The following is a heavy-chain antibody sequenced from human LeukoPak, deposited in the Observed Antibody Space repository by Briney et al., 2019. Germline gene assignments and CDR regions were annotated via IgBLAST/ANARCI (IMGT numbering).Heavy chain of an antibody. D-gene: IGHD1-7*01. CDR1: GYTFTGYY. J-gene: IGHJ4*02. CDR2: INPNSGGT. CDR3: ARALWNSGGYYFDY. Sequence: ASVKVSCKASGYTFTGYYMHWVRQAPGQGLEWMGWINPNSGGTNYAQKFQGRVTMTRDTSISTAYMELSSLRSEDTAVYYCARALWNSGGYYFDYWGQGTLVTVSS. V-gene: IGHV1-2*02.